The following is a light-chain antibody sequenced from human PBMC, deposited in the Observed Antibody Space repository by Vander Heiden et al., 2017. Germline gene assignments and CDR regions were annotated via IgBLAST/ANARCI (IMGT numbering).Light chain of an antibody. CDR2: AAS. J-gene: IGKJ4*01. V-gene: IGKV1-6*01. CDR3: LQDYNYPRT. Sequence: AIQMTQSPPSLSAFVGDRVTITSRASQGIRINFGWYQQKPKEATKLLIDAASSLKSGVPSRFSGSGSGTEFTLTISSPQPEDFATYYCLQDYNYPRTFGEGTKVEIK. CDR1: QGIRIN.